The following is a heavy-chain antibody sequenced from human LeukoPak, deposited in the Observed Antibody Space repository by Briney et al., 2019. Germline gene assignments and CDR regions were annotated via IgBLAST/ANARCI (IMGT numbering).Heavy chain of an antibody. CDR3: ARELVVVKGGLCYFDY. V-gene: IGHV5-51*01. J-gene: IGHJ4*02. CDR2: IFSGHSDT. Sequence: GESLKISCMGSGYSFTSYWIGCVRHMPGEGLEWVGIIFSGHSDTRYSPSFQGQVTISADKSISPAYLQWSSLKASDTAMYYCARELVVVKGGLCYFDYWRQGALVTDSS. CDR1: GYSFTSYW. D-gene: IGHD3-22*01.